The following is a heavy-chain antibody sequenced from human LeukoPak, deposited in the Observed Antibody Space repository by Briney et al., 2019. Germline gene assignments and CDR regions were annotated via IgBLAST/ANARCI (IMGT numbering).Heavy chain of an antibody. CDR2: MNPNSGNT. J-gene: IGHJ5*02. CDR1: GYTFTSYD. V-gene: IGHV1-8*01. D-gene: IGHD4-17*01. Sequence: ASVKVSCKASGYTFTSYDINWVRQATGQGLEWMGWMNPNSGNTGYAQKFQGRVTMTRNTSISTAYRELRSLRSDDTAVYYCARPTVTNGFDPWGQGTLVTVSS. CDR3: ARPTVTNGFDP.